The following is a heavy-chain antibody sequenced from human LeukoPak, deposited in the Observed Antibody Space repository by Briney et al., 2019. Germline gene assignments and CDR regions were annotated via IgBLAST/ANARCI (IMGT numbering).Heavy chain of an antibody. Sequence: PWGSLRLSCAASGFTFSSHWMHWVRQAPGKGLLWVSYINNDGSGTSYADSVKGRFTIPRDNAKNTIYLQMNSLRAEDTAVYYCARGGWGTATDYWGQGTLVTVSS. CDR3: ARGGWGTATDY. CDR1: GFTFSSHW. CDR2: INNDGSGT. J-gene: IGHJ4*02. D-gene: IGHD1-1*01. V-gene: IGHV3-74*01.